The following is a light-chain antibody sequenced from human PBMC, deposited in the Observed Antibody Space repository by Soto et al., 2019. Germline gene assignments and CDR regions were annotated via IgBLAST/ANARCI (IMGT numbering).Light chain of an antibody. V-gene: IGKV3-15*01. CDR1: QSVSSRY. CDR3: QQYNSWLWT. CDR2: GAS. Sequence: EIVLTQSPATVSLSPGERVTLSCRASQSVSSRYLAWYQQKPGQAPRLLIYGASTRATGIPARFSGSGSGTEFTLIISSLQSEDSAVYYCQQYNSWLWTFGQGTKVDIK. J-gene: IGKJ1*01.